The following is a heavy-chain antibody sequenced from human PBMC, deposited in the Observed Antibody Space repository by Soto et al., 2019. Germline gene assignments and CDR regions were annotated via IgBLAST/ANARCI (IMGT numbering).Heavy chain of an antibody. CDR2: ISGSGFTI. Sequence: QVQLVESGGGLVEPGGSLRLSCATSGFTFSDHYMSWIRQAPGKGLAWVAYISGSGFTIYNADSVKCRFTISRDNAKNSVYLQMDSLRAEDTAVYYCARNTLSAAGSDNYGLDAWGRGTTVAVSS. V-gene: IGHV3-11*01. CDR1: GFTFSDHY. J-gene: IGHJ6*02. D-gene: IGHD6-13*01. CDR3: ARNTLSAAGSDNYGLDA.